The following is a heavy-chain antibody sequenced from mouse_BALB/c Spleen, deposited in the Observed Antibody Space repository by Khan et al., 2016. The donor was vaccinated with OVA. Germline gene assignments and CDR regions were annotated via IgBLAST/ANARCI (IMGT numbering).Heavy chain of an antibody. D-gene: IGHD2-14*01. CDR1: GYTFTSYV. J-gene: IGHJ2*01. Sequence: VRLQQSGPELVKPGASVKMSCEASGYTFTSYVIHWVKQKPGQGLEWIGYLYPFNDDTKYNEKFKGKATLTSDTSSSTAYMELRSLTSEDSAVYYSAKNYRYDVYLDYGGQGTTLTVSS. CDR2: LYPFNDDT. CDR3: AKNYRYDVYLDY. V-gene: IGHV1S136*01.